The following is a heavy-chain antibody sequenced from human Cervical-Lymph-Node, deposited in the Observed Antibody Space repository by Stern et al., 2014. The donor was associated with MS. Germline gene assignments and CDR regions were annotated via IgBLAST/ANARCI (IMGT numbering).Heavy chain of an antibody. CDR2: IDPVYCDP. Sequence: VQLGQSGAEVKKPGESLKISCKGSGHSFSNFWIGWVLQMPGKGLEWMGIIDPVYCDPKSGPSFQGQDTISADKSISPAFLQWSSRRASDAAIYYCAKTLSGGSRYFDLWGRGPLVTVSS. CDR3: AKTLSGGSRYFDL. J-gene: IGHJ2*01. V-gene: IGHV5-51*03. D-gene: IGHD3-16*01. CDR1: GHSFSNFW.